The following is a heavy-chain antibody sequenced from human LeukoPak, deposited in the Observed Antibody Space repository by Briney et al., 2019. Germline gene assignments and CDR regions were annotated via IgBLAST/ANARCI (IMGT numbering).Heavy chain of an antibody. D-gene: IGHD3-9*01. CDR1: GGTFSSYA. CDR3: ARGLGGILTGYYNYFDY. J-gene: IGHJ4*02. Sequence: SVKVSCKASGGTFSSYAIGWVRQAPGQGLEWMGGIIPIFGTANYAQKFQGRVTITTDESTSTAYMELSSLRSEDTAVYYCARGLGGILTGYYNYFDYWGQGTLVTVSS. CDR2: IIPIFGTA. V-gene: IGHV1-69*05.